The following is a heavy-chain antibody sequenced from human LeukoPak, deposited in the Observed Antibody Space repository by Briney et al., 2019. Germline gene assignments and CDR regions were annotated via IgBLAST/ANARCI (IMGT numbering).Heavy chain of an antibody. CDR1: GGSISSSSYY. J-gene: IGHJ6*02. CDR3: ARERYGSGREYYGMDV. D-gene: IGHD3-10*01. Sequence: SETLSLTCTVSGGSISSSSYYWGWIRQPPGKGLEWIGSIYYSGSTYYSPSLKSRVTISVDTSKHQFSLKLSSVTAADTAVYYCARERYGSGREYYGMDVWGQGTTVTVSS. CDR2: IYYSGST. V-gene: IGHV4-39*07.